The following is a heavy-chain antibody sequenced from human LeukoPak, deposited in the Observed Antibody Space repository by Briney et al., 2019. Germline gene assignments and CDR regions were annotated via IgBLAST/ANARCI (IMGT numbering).Heavy chain of an antibody. CDR1: DESFSGHF. J-gene: IGHJ3*02. CDR3: TRGRYGGSYSAFDI. Sequence: KSSETLSLTCAVYDESFSGHFWSWIRQPPGKGLEWIGEINQSGTTNYNPSLMSRVTLSVDTSKNQFSLKLSSATAADTAVYYCTRGRYGGSYSAFDIWGQGTVVTVSS. D-gene: IGHD1-26*01. V-gene: IGHV4-34*01. CDR2: INQSGTT.